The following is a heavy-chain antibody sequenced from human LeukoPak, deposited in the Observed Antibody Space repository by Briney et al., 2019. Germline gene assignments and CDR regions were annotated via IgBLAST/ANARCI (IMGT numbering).Heavy chain of an antibody. CDR2: ISAYNGNT. CDR3: ARDLGYCSSTSCYLRIEYYYYYGMDV. Sequence: ASVKVSCKASGYTFTSYGISWVRQAPGQGLEWMGWISAYNGNTNYAQKLQGRVTMTTDTSTSTAYMELRSLRSDDTAVYYCARDLGYCSSTSCYLRIEYYYYYGMDVWGQGTTVTVSS. D-gene: IGHD2-2*01. CDR1: GYTFTSYG. J-gene: IGHJ6*02. V-gene: IGHV1-18*01.